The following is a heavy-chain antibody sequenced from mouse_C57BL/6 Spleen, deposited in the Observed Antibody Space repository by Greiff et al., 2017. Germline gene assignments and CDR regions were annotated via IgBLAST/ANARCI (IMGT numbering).Heavy chain of an antibody. CDR3: ARHYGSSYGSFDY. D-gene: IGHD1-1*01. CDR1: GYAFTNYL. Sequence: QVQLKQSGAELVRPGTSVKVSCKASGYAFTNYLIEWVKQRPGQGLEWIGVINPGSGGTNYNEKFKGKATLTADKSSSTAYMQLSSLTSEDSAVYFCARHYGSSYGSFDYWGQGTTLTVSS. J-gene: IGHJ2*01. CDR2: INPGSGGT. V-gene: IGHV1-54*01.